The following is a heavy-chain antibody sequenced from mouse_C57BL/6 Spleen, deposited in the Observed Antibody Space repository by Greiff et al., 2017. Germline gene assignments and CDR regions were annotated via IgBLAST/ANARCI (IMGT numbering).Heavy chain of an antibody. J-gene: IGHJ3*01. Sequence: QVQLQQPGAELVKPGASVKMSCKASGYTFTSYWITWVKQRPGQGLEWIGDIYPGSGSTNYNEKFKSKATLTVDTSSSTAYMQLSSLTSEDSAVYYCARSGRGNYDYDSWFAYWGQGTLVTVSA. D-gene: IGHD2-4*01. CDR2: IYPGSGST. CDR1: GYTFTSYW. V-gene: IGHV1-55*01. CDR3: ARSGRGNYDYDSWFAY.